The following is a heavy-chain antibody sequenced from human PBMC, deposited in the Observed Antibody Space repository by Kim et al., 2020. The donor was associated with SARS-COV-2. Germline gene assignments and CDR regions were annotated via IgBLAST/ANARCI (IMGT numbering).Heavy chain of an antibody. CDR2: ISYDGSNK. V-gene: IGHV3-33*05. D-gene: IGHD6-13*01. Sequence: GGSLRLSCAASGFTFSSYGMHWVRQAPGKGLEWVAVISYDGSNKYYADSVKGRFTISRDNSKNTLYLQMNSLRAEDTAVYYCARDGVGKAGTQPPGDYWGQGTLVTVSS. J-gene: IGHJ4*02. CDR1: GFTFSSYG. CDR3: ARDGVGKAGTQPPGDY.